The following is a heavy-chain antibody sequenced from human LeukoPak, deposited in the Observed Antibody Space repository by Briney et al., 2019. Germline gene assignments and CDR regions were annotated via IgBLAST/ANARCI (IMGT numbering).Heavy chain of an antibody. Sequence: SVKVSCKASGFTSTSSAMQWVRQARGQRLEWIGWIVVGTGNTNYAQKFQERVTITRDMSTSTAYMELSSLRSEDTAVYYCAAITMVRGVNVDYWGQGTLVTVSS. CDR2: IVVGTGNT. D-gene: IGHD3-10*01. CDR3: AAITMVRGVNVDY. J-gene: IGHJ4*02. V-gene: IGHV1-58*02. CDR1: GFTSTSSA.